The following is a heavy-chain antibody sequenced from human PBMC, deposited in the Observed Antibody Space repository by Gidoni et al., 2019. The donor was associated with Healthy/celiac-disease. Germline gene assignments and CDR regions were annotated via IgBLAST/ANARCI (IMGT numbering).Heavy chain of an antibody. V-gene: IGHV3-23*04. J-gene: IGHJ6*02. CDR1: GVTFSSYD. CDR3: AYLAAAGRNALRNV. Sequence: EVQLVESGGGLVQPGGSLRLSCAASGVTFSSYDKSWVRQAPGKGLEWVSAISGSGGSTYYADSVKGRLTISRDNSKNTLYLQMNSLRAEDTAVYYCAYLAAAGRNALRNVWGQGTTVTVSS. CDR2: ISGSGGST. D-gene: IGHD6-13*01.